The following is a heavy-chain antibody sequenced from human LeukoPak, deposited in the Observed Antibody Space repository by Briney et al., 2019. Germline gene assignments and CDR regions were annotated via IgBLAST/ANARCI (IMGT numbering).Heavy chain of an antibody. CDR3: AREFCSTSCLWDNWFDP. D-gene: IGHD2-2*01. CDR2: IYYSGST. Sequence: SETLSLTCTVSGGSIGSGDYYWSWIRQPPGKGLEWIGYIYYSGSTYYNPSLKSRVTISVDTSKNQFSLKLSSVTAADTAVYYCAREFCSTSCLWDNWFDPWGQGTLVTVSS. V-gene: IGHV4-30-4*01. CDR1: GGSIGSGDYY. J-gene: IGHJ5*02.